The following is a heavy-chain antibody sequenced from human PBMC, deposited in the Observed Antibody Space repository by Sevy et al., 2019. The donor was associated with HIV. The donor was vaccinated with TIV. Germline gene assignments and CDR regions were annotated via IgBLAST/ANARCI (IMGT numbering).Heavy chain of an antibody. CDR1: GKTLSDLS. CDR3: ATTKDFYDSSGDPFDY. Sequence: ATVKVSCKVSGKTLSDLSMHWVGQAPGKGLEWMGSFDPEDGETLYAQNFRARVTMTEDTSTDTAYMELSSLRSEDTAVYYCATTKDFYDSSGDPFDYWGQGSPVTVSS. D-gene: IGHD3-22*01. J-gene: IGHJ4*02. V-gene: IGHV1-24*01. CDR2: FDPEDGET.